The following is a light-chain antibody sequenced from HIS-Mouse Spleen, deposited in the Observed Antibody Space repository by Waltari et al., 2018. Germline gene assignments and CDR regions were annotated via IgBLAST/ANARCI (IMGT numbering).Light chain of an antibody. CDR1: ALPKIY. CDR2: EDS. J-gene: IGLJ2*01. Sequence: SYELTQPPSVSVSPGQTARITCSGDALPKIYAYWYQRKSGQAPVLVIYEDSKRPSGIPERFSGSSSGTMATLTISGAQVEDEADYYCYSTDSSGNHRVFGGGTKLTVL. CDR3: YSTDSSGNHRV. V-gene: IGLV3-10*01.